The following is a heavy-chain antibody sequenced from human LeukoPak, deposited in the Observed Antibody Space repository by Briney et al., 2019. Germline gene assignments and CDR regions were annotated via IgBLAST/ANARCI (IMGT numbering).Heavy chain of an antibody. D-gene: IGHD2-2*01. V-gene: IGHV1-69*01. CDR3: ARAGYCSSTSCDYPPFY. CDR1: GGTFSSYA. J-gene: IGHJ4*02. Sequence: SVKVSCKASGGTFSSYAIRWVRQAPGQRLEWMGGIIPIFGTANYAQKFQGRVTITADESTSTAYMELSSLRSEDTAVYYCARAGYCSSTSCDYPPFYWGQGTLVTVSS. CDR2: IIPIFGTA.